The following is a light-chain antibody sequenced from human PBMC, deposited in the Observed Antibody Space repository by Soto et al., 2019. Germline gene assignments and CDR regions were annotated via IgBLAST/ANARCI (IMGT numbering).Light chain of an antibody. CDR3: QQYKNWPPLT. J-gene: IGKJ4*01. CDR2: GAS. CDR1: QSVSSN. Sequence: EIVMTQSPATLSVSPGETATLSCRASQSVSSNLAWSQQKPGQAPSLLIYGASTRATDIPPRFSGSGSGTEFTLTITSLQSEDCAVYDCQQYKNWPPLTFGGGTKVEIK. V-gene: IGKV3-15*01.